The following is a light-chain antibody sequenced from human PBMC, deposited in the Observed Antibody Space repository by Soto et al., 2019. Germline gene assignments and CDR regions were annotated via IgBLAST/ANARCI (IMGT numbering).Light chain of an antibody. CDR3: QQRSNWPIT. CDR1: QSVSSY. V-gene: IGKV3-11*01. Sequence: EIVLPQSPATLSLSPGESAPLSCRASQSVSSYLAWYQQKPGQAPRLLIYDASNRATGIPARFSGSGSGTDFTLTISSLEPEDFAVYYCQQRSNWPITVGQGTRLEIK. CDR2: DAS. J-gene: IGKJ5*01.